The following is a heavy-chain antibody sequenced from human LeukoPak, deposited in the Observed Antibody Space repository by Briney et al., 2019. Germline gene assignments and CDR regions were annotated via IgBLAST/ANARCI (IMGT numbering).Heavy chain of an antibody. J-gene: IGHJ4*02. CDR3: ASANPIYGSSWGVGY. CDR2: IYYSGST. CDR1: GGSISSYY. D-gene: IGHD6-13*01. V-gene: IGHV4-59*08. Sequence: SETLSLTCTVSGGSISSYYWSWLRQPPGKGLEWIGYIYYSGSTNYNPSLKSRVTISVDTSKSQFSLKLSSVTAADTAVYYCASANPIYGSSWGVGYWGQGTLVTVSS.